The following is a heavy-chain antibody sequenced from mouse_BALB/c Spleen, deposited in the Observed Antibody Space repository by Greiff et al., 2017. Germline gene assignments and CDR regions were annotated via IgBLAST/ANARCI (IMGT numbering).Heavy chain of an antibody. CDR3: ARYGTTVSMDY. D-gene: IGHD1-1*01. Sequence: EVKLMESGPGLVKPSQSLSLTCTVTGYSITSDYAWNWIRQFPGNKLEWMGYISYSGSTSYNPSLKSRISITRDTSKNQFFLQLNSVTTEDTATYYCARYGTTVSMDYWGQGTSVTVSS. V-gene: IGHV3-2*02. J-gene: IGHJ4*01. CDR2: ISYSGST. CDR1: GYSITSDYA.